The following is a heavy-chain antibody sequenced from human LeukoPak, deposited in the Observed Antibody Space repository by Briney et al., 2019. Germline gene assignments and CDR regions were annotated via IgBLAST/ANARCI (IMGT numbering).Heavy chain of an antibody. CDR2: IYAGNGNT. Sequence: ASVKVSCKASGYTFSSYGMHWVRQAPGQGLEWMGWIYAGNGNTKYSQKFQGRVSITRDTSVSTAYMELSSLRSEDTAVYYCARGYSSSWRPIDYWGQGTLVTVSS. CDR3: ARGYSSSWRPIDY. V-gene: IGHV1-3*01. J-gene: IGHJ4*02. CDR1: GYTFSSYG. D-gene: IGHD6-13*01.